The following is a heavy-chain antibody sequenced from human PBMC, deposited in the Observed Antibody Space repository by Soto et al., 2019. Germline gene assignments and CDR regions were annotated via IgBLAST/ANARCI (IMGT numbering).Heavy chain of an antibody. CDR1: GGTFSSYA. CDR2: IIPIFGTA. D-gene: IGHD3-22*01. J-gene: IGHJ1*01. V-gene: IGHV1-69*13. CDR3: ASIGSSREKYYYDSSGYYPEYFQH. Sequence: SVKVSCKASGGTFSSYAISWVRQAPGQGLEWMGGIIPIFGTANYAQKFQGRVTITADESTSTAYMELSSLRSEDTAVYYCASIGSSREKYYYDSSGYYPEYFQHWGKGTLVTVS.